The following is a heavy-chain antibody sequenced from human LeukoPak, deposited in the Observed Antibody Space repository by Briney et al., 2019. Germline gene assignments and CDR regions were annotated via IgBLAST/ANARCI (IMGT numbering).Heavy chain of an antibody. D-gene: IGHD2-15*01. V-gene: IGHV4-59*01. J-gene: IGHJ6*03. CDR1: GGSISTYY. CDR2: IYYSGST. Sequence: SETLSLTCTVSGGSISTYYWSWIRQPPGKGLEWIGYIYYSGSTNYNPSLKSRVTISVDTSKNQFSLKLSSVTAADTAVYYCARGQGLAAHGTPPWVAPYYYYYMDVWGKGTTVTISS. CDR3: ARGQGLAAHGTPPWVAPYYYYYMDV.